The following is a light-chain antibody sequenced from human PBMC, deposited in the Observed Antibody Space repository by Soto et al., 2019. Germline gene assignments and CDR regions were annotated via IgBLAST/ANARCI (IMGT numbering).Light chain of an antibody. CDR1: QGISSY. J-gene: IGKJ1*01. V-gene: IGKV1-8*01. CDR3: QQYYNYHRT. Sequence: AIRMTQSPSSLSASTGDRVTITCRASQGISSYLAWYQQKPGKAPKLLIYAASTLQSGVPSRFSGSGSGTDFTLTFSCLQSEDFATYYCQQYYNYHRTFGQGTKVEIK. CDR2: AAS.